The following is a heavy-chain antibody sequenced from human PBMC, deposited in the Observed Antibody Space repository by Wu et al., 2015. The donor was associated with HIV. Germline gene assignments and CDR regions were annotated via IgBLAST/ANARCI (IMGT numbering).Heavy chain of an antibody. CDR2: ISAYNGNT. D-gene: IGHD3-22*01. Sequence: QVQLVQSGGEMKKPGASVKVSCKASGYSLITFGMSWVRQAPGQGLEWMVWISAYNGNTYYAQKFQGRVSMTTDTSTSTAYMELRSLRSDDTAVYYCARVPIPYYDSSAPFDYWGQGTLVTVSS. CDR1: GYSLITFG. CDR3: ARVPIPYYDSSAPFDY. J-gene: IGHJ4*02. V-gene: IGHV1-18*04.